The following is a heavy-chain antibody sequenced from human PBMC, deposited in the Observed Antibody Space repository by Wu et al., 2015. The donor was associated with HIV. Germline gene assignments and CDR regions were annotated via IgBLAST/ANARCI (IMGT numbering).Heavy chain of an antibody. CDR3: ARDGGHSGSYGWFDP. Sequence: QVHLLQSGAEVKKPGASVMVSCTASGYTFSDYYIYWVRQAPGQGPEWMGWINANRGGTKYAQKFRGRVTMTRDTAVSTAYLELTSLRSDDTAVYYCARDGGHSGSYGWFDPWGQGTWSPSPQ. D-gene: IGHD1-26*01. CDR1: GYTFSDYY. J-gene: IGHJ5*02. CDR2: INANRGGT. V-gene: IGHV1-2*02.